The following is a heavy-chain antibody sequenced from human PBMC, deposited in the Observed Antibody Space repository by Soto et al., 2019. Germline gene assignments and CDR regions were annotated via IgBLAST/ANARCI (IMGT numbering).Heavy chain of an antibody. J-gene: IGHJ6*02. Sequence: EFLEISCTGSGCSFTGYWIGWVPQMPGKGLEWMGIIYPGDSDTRYSPSFQGQVTILADKSISTAYLQWSSLKASDTAMYYCARTSAAGKNYYAMDVWGQGTTVTVSS. CDR3: ARTSAAGKNYYAMDV. V-gene: IGHV5-51*01. D-gene: IGHD6-13*01. CDR2: IYPGDSDT. CDR1: GCSFTGYW.